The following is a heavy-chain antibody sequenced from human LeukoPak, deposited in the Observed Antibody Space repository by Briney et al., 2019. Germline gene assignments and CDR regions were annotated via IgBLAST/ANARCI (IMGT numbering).Heavy chain of an antibody. CDR1: GFTFDDYG. Sequence: PGGSLRLSCAASGFTFDDYGMSWVRQPPGKGLEWVSGITWNGGTIGYVDSVKGRFTISRDKAKNSLYLQMNSLRAEGTALYYCARGYCSGDTCRPFDYWGQGALVTVSS. CDR2: ITWNGGTI. J-gene: IGHJ4*02. CDR3: ARGYCSGDTCRPFDY. V-gene: IGHV3-20*04. D-gene: IGHD2-15*01.